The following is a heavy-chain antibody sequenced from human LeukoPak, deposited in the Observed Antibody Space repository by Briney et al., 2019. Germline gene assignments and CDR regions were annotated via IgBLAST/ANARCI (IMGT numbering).Heavy chain of an antibody. V-gene: IGHV3-49*03. Sequence: GEFLKISCTASGFTFGDYAMSWFRQAPGKGLEWVGFIRSKAYGGTTEYAASVKGRFTISRDDSKSIAYLQMNSLKTEDTAVYYCTRSQYGDYVFNWGQGTLVTVSS. J-gene: IGHJ4*02. CDR2: IRSKAYGGTT. CDR3: TRSQYGDYVFN. D-gene: IGHD4-17*01. CDR1: GFTFGDYA.